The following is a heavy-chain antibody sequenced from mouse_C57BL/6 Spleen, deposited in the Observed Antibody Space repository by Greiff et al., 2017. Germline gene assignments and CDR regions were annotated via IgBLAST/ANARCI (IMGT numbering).Heavy chain of an antibody. CDR1: GYTFTEYT. D-gene: IGHD2-1*01. J-gene: IGHJ4*01. CDR3: ARHEEGSYGNYGAMDY. Sequence: VQLQQSGAELVKPGASVKLSCKASGYTFTEYTIHWVKQRSGQGLEWIGWFYPGSGSIKYNEKFKDKATLTADKSSSTVYMELSRLASEDSAVYFCARHEEGSYGNYGAMDYWGQGTSVTVSS. V-gene: IGHV1-62-2*01. CDR2: FYPGSGSI.